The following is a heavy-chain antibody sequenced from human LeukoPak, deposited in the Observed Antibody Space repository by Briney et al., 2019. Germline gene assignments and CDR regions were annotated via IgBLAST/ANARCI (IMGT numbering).Heavy chain of an antibody. V-gene: IGHV5-51*01. CDR1: GYSFSNYW. CDR2: IYPGDSDT. CDR3: ARHGSGDLNY. D-gene: IGHD3-10*01. J-gene: IGHJ4*02. Sequence: GESLKISCRGSGYSFSNYWIGWVRQMPGKGLEWVGIIYPGDSDTRYSPSFQGQVTISADKSISTAYLQWSSLKASDTAMYFCARHGSGDLNYWGQGSLVTVSS.